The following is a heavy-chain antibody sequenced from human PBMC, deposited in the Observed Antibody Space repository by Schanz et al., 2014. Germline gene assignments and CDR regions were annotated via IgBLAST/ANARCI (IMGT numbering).Heavy chain of an antibody. D-gene: IGHD6-19*01. Sequence: EVQLVESGGGLVQPGGSLRLSCSASGFTFSSYSMYWVRQAPGKGLEWVASIKQEGDEKNYVDSVKGRFTISRDNAKNSLYLQMNSLRAEDTAVYYCARDHQWLARYYMDVWGKGTTVTVSS. V-gene: IGHV3-7*01. J-gene: IGHJ6*03. CDR1: GFTFSSYS. CDR3: ARDHQWLARYYMDV. CDR2: IKQEGDEK.